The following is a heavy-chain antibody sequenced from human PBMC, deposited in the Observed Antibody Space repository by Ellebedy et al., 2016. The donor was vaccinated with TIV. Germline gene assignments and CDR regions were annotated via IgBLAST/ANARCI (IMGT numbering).Heavy chain of an antibody. CDR3: ARRRASGTSFFFDY. J-gene: IGHJ4*02. CDR2: IGSIITTI. V-gene: IGHV3-48*04. D-gene: IGHD1-1*01. CDR1: GFTFSTYS. Sequence: PGGSLRLSCAASGFTFSTYSMNWVRQAPGKGLEWVSYIGSIITTIYYADSVKGRFTISRDNAKNSLYLQMNSLRAEDTAVYYCARRRASGTSFFFDYWGQGILVTVTS.